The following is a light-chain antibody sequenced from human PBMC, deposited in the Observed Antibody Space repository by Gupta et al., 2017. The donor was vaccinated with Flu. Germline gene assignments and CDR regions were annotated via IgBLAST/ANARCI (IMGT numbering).Light chain of an antibody. CDR1: QCRQHRSRYNY. V-gene: IGKV2-28*01. Sequence: VTPGEPASIYGRSSQCRQHRSRYNYLGWFLQKPGQSPQLLMYVGSNRASGVPDSFSGSGSGTDFTLKISRVEAEDVGIYYCRQGLQHPLTFGQGTRLEIK. CDR3: RQGLQHPLT. CDR2: VGS. J-gene: IGKJ5*01.